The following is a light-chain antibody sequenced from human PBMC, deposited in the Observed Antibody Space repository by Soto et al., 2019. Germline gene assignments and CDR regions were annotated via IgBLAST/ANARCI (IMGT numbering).Light chain of an antibody. CDR2: DAS. CDR3: HQGTNWPPT. CDR1: QSLRST. J-gene: IGKJ5*01. Sequence: PGERATLSGRASQSLRSTLAWYQQKPGQAPRLLIYDASHRTTGIPARFSGSGSGTDFTLTISSLEPEDFAIYYCHQGTNWPPTFGQGTRLEI. V-gene: IGKV3-11*01.